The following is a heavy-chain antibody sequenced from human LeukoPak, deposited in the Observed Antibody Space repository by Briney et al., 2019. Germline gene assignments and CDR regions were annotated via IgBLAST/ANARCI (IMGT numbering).Heavy chain of an antibody. CDR3: SRARIAVAGTGINLDWFDP. CDR2: IYHSGSI. D-gene: IGHD6-19*01. Sequence: PSETLSLTCAVYGGSFSGYYWSWIRQSPGKGLEWIGSIYHSGSIYDNPSLKSRVSISVDTSKNQFSLKLSSVTAADTAVYFCSRARIAVAGTGINLDWFDPWGQGTLVTVSS. CDR1: GGSFSGYY. V-gene: IGHV4-34*01. J-gene: IGHJ5*02.